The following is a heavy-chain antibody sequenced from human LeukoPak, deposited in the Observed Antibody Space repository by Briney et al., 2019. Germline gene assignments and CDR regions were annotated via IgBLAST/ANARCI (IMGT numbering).Heavy chain of an antibody. CDR3: AKALRGYSYGSAMDV. V-gene: IGHV3-30*02. D-gene: IGHD5-18*01. Sequence: SGGSLRLSCAASGFTFSSYGMHWARQAPGKGLEWVAFIRYDGSNKYYADSVKGRFTISRDNSKNTLYLQMNSLRAEDTAVYYCAKALRGYSYGSAMDVWGKGTTVTVSS. CDR2: IRYDGSNK. CDR1: GFTFSSYG. J-gene: IGHJ6*03.